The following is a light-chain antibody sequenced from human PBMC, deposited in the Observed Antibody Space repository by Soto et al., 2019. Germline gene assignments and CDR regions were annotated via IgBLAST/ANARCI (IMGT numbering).Light chain of an antibody. CDR2: RNN. J-gene: IGLJ2*01. CDR3: AAWDDSLSGPGV. Sequence: VLTQPPSASGTPGQRVTISCSGSSSNIGSNYVYWYQQLPGTAPKLLIYRNNQRPSGVPDRFSGSKSGTSASLAISGLRSEDEADYYCAAWDDSLSGPGVFGGGTKLTVL. CDR1: SSNIGSNY. V-gene: IGLV1-47*01.